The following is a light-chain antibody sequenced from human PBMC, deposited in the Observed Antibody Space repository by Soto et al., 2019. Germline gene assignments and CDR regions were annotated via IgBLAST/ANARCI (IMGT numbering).Light chain of an antibody. CDR1: QSISRW. J-gene: IGKJ2*01. V-gene: IGKV1-5*01. CDR2: DAS. Sequence: DIQMTQSPSTLSASVGDRVTISCRASQSISRWLAWYQQKPGKAPKVLIYDASSLESGVPSRFSGSGFGTEFTLTINSLQPDDSATYSCQQYDNLPSYTFGQGTKLEIK. CDR3: QQYDNLPSYT.